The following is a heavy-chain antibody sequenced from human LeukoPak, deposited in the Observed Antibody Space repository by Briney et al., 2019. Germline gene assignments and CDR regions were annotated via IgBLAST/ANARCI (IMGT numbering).Heavy chain of an antibody. Sequence: SETLSLTCTVSGYSIRSGHWWGWIRQSPGMGLEWIGSVHHSWSTYYNPSFKSRVTISVDTSKNQFSLKLSSVTAADTAVYYCARVRPGIAATGTWAAPVWGQGTLVTVSS. CDR3: ARVRPGIAATGTWAAPV. J-gene: IGHJ4*02. CDR1: GYSIRSGHW. V-gene: IGHV4-38-2*02. CDR2: VHHSWST. D-gene: IGHD6-13*01.